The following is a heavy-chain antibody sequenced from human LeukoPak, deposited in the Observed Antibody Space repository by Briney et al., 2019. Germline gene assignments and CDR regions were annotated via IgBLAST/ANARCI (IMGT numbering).Heavy chain of an antibody. CDR3: AKRDKVSGSYYHSFDY. Sequence: GGSLRLSCAASGFTFSSYAMSWVRHAPGKGLEWVSTISVSGGSTNYADSVKGRFTISRDNSKNTLYLQLNSLRAEDTAVYYCAKRDKVSGSYYHSFDYWGQGTLVTVSS. CDR1: GFTFSSYA. D-gene: IGHD3-10*01. CDR2: ISVSGGST. V-gene: IGHV3-23*01. J-gene: IGHJ4*02.